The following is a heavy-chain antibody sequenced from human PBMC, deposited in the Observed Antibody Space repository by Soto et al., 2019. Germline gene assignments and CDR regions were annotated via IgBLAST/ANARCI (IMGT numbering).Heavy chain of an antibody. V-gene: IGHV4-34*01. CDR3: ARGNKQVVPAANNWFDP. CDR2: INHSGST. CDR1: GGSFSGYY. D-gene: IGHD2-2*01. J-gene: IGHJ5*02. Sequence: SETLSLTCAVYGGSFSGYYWSWIRQPPGKGLEWIGEINHSGSTNYNPSLKSRVTISVDTSKNQFSLKLSSVTAADTAVYYCARGNKQVVPAANNWFDPWGQGTLVTVSS.